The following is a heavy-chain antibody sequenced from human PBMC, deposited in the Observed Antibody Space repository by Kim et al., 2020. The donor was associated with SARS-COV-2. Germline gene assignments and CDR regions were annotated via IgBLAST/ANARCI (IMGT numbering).Heavy chain of an antibody. J-gene: IGHJ4*02. CDR2: INPNSGGT. D-gene: IGHD3-9*01. CDR1: GYTFTGYY. V-gene: IGHV1-2*02. CDR3: AREEYYDILAGYYKGGLFDY. Sequence: ASVKVSCKASGYTFTGYYMHWVRQATGQGLEWMGWINPNSGGTNYAQKFQGRVTMTRDTSISTAYMELSRLRSDDTAVYYCAREEYYDILAGYYKGGLFDYWGQGPLFTVSS.